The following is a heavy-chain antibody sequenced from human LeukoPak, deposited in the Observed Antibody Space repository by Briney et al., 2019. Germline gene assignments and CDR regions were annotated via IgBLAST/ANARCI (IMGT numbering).Heavy chain of an antibody. V-gene: IGHV3-30*04. CDR1: GFTFSSYA. D-gene: IGHD6-19*01. Sequence: GGSLRLSCAASGFTFSSYAMHWVRQAPGKGLEWVAVTSYDGSNKYYADSVKGRFTISRDNSKNTLYLQMNSLRAEDTAVYYCARDIIQWVAGKTFDYWGQGTLVTVSS. CDR3: ARDIIQWVAGKTFDY. J-gene: IGHJ4*02. CDR2: TSYDGSNK.